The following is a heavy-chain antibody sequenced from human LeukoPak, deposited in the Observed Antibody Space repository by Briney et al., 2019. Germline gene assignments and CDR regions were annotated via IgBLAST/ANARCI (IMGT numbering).Heavy chain of an antibody. CDR3: ASSSSWYDFSAI. CDR2: IYTSGST. J-gene: IGHJ3*02. Sequence: SETLSLTCTVSGGSISSYYWSWIRQPAGKGLEWIGRIYTSGSTNYNPSLKSRVTMSVDTSKNQFSLKLSSVTAADTAVYYCASSSSWYDFSAIWGQGTVVIVSS. CDR1: GGSISSYY. V-gene: IGHV4-4*07. D-gene: IGHD6-13*01.